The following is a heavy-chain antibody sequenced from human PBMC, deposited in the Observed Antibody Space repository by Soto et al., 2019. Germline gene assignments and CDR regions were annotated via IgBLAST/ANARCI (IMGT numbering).Heavy chain of an antibody. CDR2: IYDSETT. CDR3: ARDKITGLFDY. V-gene: IGHV4-59*12. D-gene: IGHD2-8*02. Sequence: SETLSLTCTVSGGSISSYYWSWIRLPPGKGLEWIGYIYDSETTYYNPSLKSRVTISVDTSKNQFSLKLASVTAADTAVYYCARDKITGLFDYWGQGTLVTVSS. CDR1: GGSISSYY. J-gene: IGHJ4*02.